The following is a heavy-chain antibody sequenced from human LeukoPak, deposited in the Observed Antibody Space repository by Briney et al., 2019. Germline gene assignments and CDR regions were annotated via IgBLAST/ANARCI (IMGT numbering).Heavy chain of an antibody. J-gene: IGHJ6*04. V-gene: IGHV4-31*03. CDR2: IYYSGST. CDR1: SVSISSGGNY. D-gene: IGHD1-26*01. CDR3: ASQWGSGNYGVDV. Sequence: SQTLSLTCTVSSVSISSGGNYWSWIRQHPGKGLEWIGYIYYSGSTYYNPSLKSRVTISVDTSKNQFSLKLSSVTAADTAVYYCASQWGSGNYGVDVWGKGTTVTVSS.